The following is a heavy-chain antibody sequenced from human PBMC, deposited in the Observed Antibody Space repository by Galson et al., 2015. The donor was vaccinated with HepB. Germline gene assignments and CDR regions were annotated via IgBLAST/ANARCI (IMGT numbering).Heavy chain of an antibody. D-gene: IGHD3-22*01. Sequence: QSGAEVKKPGASLRKSCKGSGYSFTSYWISWVRQMPGKGLEWMGRIDPSDSYTNYSPSLQGHVTISADKSISTAYLQWSSLKASDTAMYYCARHSPGYDSSGPNISPFDYWGQGTLVTVSS. CDR1: GYSFTSYW. CDR2: IDPSDSYT. J-gene: IGHJ4*02. CDR3: ARHSPGYDSSGPNISPFDY. V-gene: IGHV5-10-1*01.